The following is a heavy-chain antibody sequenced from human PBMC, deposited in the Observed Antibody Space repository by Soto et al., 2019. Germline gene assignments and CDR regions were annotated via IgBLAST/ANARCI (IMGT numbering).Heavy chain of an antibody. CDR1: GFTFSSYS. CDR2: IKQDGSEK. J-gene: IGHJ4*02. CDR3: VREATTVTYFDY. Sequence: PGGSLRLSCAASGFTFSSYSINWVRQAPGKGVEWVANIKQDGSEKYYVDSVKGRFTISRDNAKNSLYLQMNSLRAEDTAVYYCVREATTVTYFDYWGQGTLVTVSS. D-gene: IGHD4-17*01. V-gene: IGHV3-7*01.